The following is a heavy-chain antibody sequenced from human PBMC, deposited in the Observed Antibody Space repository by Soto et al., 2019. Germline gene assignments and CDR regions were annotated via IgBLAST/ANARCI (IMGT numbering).Heavy chain of an antibody. V-gene: IGHV1-18*01. D-gene: IGHD6-13*01. Sequence: GASVKVSCKASGYTFTSYGISWVRQAPGQGLEWMGWISAYNGNTNYAQKLQGRVTMTTDTSTSTAYMELRSLRSDDTAVYYCARVIAAAGPYYFDYWGQGTLVTVSS. CDR2: ISAYNGNT. J-gene: IGHJ4*02. CDR3: ARVIAAAGPYYFDY. CDR1: GYTFTSYG.